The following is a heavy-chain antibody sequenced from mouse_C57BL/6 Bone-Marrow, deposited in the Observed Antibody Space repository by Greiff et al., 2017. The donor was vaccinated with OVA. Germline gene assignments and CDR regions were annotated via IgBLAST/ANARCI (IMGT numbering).Heavy chain of an antibody. J-gene: IGHJ3*01. D-gene: IGHD2-4*01. CDR3: AVDYDGSWFAY. CDR2: IDPSDSYT. V-gene: IGHV1-69*01. CDR1: GYTFTSYW. Sequence: QVQLQQPGAELVMPGASVKLSCKASGYTFTSYWMHWVKQRPGQGLEWIGEIDPSDSYTNYNQKFKGKSTLTVDKSSSTAYMQLSILTSEDSAVYYCAVDYDGSWFAYWGQGTLVTVSA.